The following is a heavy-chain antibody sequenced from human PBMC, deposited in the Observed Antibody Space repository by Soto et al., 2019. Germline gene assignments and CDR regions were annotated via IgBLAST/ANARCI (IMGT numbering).Heavy chain of an antibody. V-gene: IGHV3-15*07. Sequence: GGSLRLSCAASGFTFSNAWMNWVRQAPGKGREWVGRIKSKTDGGTTDYAAPVKGRFTISRDDSKNTLYLQMNSLKTEDTAVYYCTTAESPMVRGVIITYYYYYYYGMDVWGQGTTVTVSS. CDR3: TTAESPMVRGVIITYYYYYYYGMDV. CDR2: IKSKTDGGTT. D-gene: IGHD3-10*01. CDR1: GFTFSNAW. J-gene: IGHJ6*02.